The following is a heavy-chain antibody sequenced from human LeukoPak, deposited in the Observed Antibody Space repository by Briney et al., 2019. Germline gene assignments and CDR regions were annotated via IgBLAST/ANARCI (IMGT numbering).Heavy chain of an antibody. CDR3: ARGYSSSSGKALDY. D-gene: IGHD6-6*01. CDR1: GFTFSSYG. CDR2: ISSSSSTI. Sequence: GGSLRLSCAASGFTFSSYGMHWVRQAPGKGLEWVSYISSSSSTIYYADSVKGRFTISRDNAKNSLHLQMNTLRDEDTAVYYCARGYSSSSGKALDYWGQGTLVTVSS. J-gene: IGHJ4*02. V-gene: IGHV3-48*02.